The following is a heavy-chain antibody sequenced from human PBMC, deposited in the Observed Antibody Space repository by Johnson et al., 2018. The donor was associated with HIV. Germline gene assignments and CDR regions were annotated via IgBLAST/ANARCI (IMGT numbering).Heavy chain of an antibody. CDR2: IGTAGDT. J-gene: IGHJ3*02. CDR3: ARHKAVADAFDI. D-gene: IGHD6-19*01. V-gene: IGHV3-13*01. Sequence: KGLEWVSAIGTAGDTYYPGSVKGRFTISRENAKNSLYLQMNSLRAEDTAVYYCARHKAVADAFDIWGQGTMVTVSS.